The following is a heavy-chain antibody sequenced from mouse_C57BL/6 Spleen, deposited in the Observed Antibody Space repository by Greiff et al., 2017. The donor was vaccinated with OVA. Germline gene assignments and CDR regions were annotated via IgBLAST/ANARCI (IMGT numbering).Heavy chain of an antibody. D-gene: IGHD2-4*01. V-gene: IGHV3-6*01. J-gene: IGHJ3*01. CDR3: AEGDYIAY. CDR1: GYSITSGYY. Sequence: VQLKESGPGLVKPSQSLSLTCSVTGYSITSGYYWNWIRQFPGNKLEWMGYISYDGSNNYNPSLKNRISITRDTSKNQFFLKLNSVTTEDTATYYCAEGDYIAYWGQGSLVTVSA. CDR2: ISYDGSN.